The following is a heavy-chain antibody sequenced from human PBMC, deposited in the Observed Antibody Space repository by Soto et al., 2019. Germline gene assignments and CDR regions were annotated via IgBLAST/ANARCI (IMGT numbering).Heavy chain of an antibody. CDR2: IKSDGSGI. Sequence: EVQLVESGGGLVQPGGSLRLSCAASGFTFSSYWMHWVRQVPGKGLVWVSRIKSDGSGISYADSVKGRFTISRDNAKNTLYLQMNRLKVEDTAVYHCTRVSHSSSGAVKGHDYWGQGNLVTVSS. CDR3: TRVSHSSSGAVKGHDY. D-gene: IGHD6-6*01. J-gene: IGHJ4*02. CDR1: GFTFSSYW. V-gene: IGHV3-74*01.